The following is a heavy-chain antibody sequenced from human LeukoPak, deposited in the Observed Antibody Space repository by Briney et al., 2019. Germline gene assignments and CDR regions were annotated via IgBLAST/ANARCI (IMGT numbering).Heavy chain of an antibody. J-gene: IGHJ3*02. D-gene: IGHD3-22*01. CDR2: ISGSGENT. CDR1: GFTFSSYA. Sequence: GGSLRLSCEASGFTFSSYAMSWVRQAPGKGLEWVSAISGSGENTYYADSVKGRCTISRDNLKNVLYLQMNSLKVEDTALYYCARGLFLSGYLDAFDIWGQGTVVTVSS. CDR3: ARGLFLSGYLDAFDI. V-gene: IGHV3-23*01.